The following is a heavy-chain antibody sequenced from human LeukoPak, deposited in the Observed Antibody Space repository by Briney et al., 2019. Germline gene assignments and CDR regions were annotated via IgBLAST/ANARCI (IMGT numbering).Heavy chain of an antibody. J-gene: IGHJ5*01. V-gene: IGHV3-11*04. CDR1: GFTFSDYY. CDR2: ISGSGHDI. CDR3: TRDPRHFDS. D-gene: IGHD6-6*01. Sequence: GGSLRLSCAASGFTFSDYYMSWIRQAPGKGVEWVAYISGSGHDINYSDSVKGRFTISRDNAKNSLYLQMSSLRVEDTAVYYCTRDPRHFDSCGQGTLVTVSS.